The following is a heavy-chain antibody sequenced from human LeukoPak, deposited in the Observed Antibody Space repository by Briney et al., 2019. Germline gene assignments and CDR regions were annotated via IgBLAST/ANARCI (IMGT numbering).Heavy chain of an antibody. CDR3: ARVEVEGGPFVGVVRGIAYGMDV. Sequence: ASVKVSCKASGYTFTNYGINWVRQAPGQGFESMGWISTYNGDTNYAQKLQGRVTMTTDTSTSTAYMELRSLRSDDTAVYYCARVEVEGGPFVGVVRGIAYGMDVWGQGTTVTVSS. CDR2: ISTYNGDT. D-gene: IGHD3-10*01. V-gene: IGHV1-18*01. J-gene: IGHJ6*02. CDR1: GYTFTNYG.